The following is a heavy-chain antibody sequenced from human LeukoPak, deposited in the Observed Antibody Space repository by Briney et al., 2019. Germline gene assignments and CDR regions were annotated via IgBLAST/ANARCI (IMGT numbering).Heavy chain of an antibody. CDR1: GGSMSGYF. D-gene: IGHD6-13*01. Sequence: SETPSLTCTVSGGSMSGYFWSWIRQPPGKGLEWIGYIYYSGSTNYNPSLKSRVTISVDTSKNQFSLKLSSVTAADTAVYYCARSITSSWYGDFQHWGQGTLVTVSS. CDR3: ARSITSSWYGDFQH. CDR2: IYYSGST. J-gene: IGHJ1*01. V-gene: IGHV4-59*01.